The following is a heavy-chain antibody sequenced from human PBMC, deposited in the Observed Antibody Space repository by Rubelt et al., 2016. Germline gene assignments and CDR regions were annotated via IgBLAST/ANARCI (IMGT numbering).Heavy chain of an antibody. Sequence: QVQLQESGPGLVKPSGTLSLTCAVSGGSISSSNWWSWVRQPPGKGLEWIGSIFYSGSTYYNPSLKSRVTISVDTSKNQFSLKLSSVTAADTAVYYCARGKFRHPSDYWGQGTLVTVSS. CDR1: GGSISSSNW. V-gene: IGHV4-4*02. CDR3: ARGKFRHPSDY. J-gene: IGHJ4*02. CDR2: IFYSGST.